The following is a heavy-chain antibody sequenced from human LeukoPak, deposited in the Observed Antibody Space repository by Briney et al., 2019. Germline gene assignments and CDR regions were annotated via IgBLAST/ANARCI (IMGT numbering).Heavy chain of an antibody. CDR3: LEDPPNRGHAFHV. CDR2: IWAAGNDD. Sequence: GGPLRLSCVASGFSFSLYGMHWVRQAPGKGLEWVSFIWAAGNDDFYADSVKGRFTISRDTSNNMLYLQMTSLTAEDTAPYHCLEDPPNRGHAFHVWGHGTVVTVSS. CDR1: GFSFSLYG. D-gene: IGHD1-14*01. V-gene: IGHV3-30*02. J-gene: IGHJ3*01.